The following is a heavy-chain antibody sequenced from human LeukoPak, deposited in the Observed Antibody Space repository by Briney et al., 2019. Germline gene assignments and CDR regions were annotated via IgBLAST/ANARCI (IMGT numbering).Heavy chain of an antibody. J-gene: IGHJ4*02. Sequence: GASVKVSCKASGYTLTGYYMHWVRQAPGQGLEWMGWINPNSGGTNYAQKFQGRVTMTRDTSISTAYLELSRLRSDDTAVYYRASLSDPEDDYGGQIDYWGQGTLVTVSS. D-gene: IGHD4-23*01. CDR2: INPNSGGT. CDR1: GYTLTGYY. CDR3: ASLSDPEDDYGGQIDY. V-gene: IGHV1-2*02.